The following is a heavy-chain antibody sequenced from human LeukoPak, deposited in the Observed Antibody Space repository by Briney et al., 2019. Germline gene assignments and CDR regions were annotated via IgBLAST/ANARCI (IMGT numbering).Heavy chain of an antibody. J-gene: IGHJ4*02. V-gene: IGHV1-18*01. CDR3: ARAPSFGDYGGDY. CDR1: GYNFTNYG. CDR2: ISAYSGDT. D-gene: IGHD4-17*01. Sequence: ASVKVSCKASGYNFTNYGISWVRQAPGQGLEWVGWISAYSGDTNCAQKLQGRLTMTTDTSPGTAYLELRSLTSADTAVYYCARAPSFGDYGGDYWGQGTLVTVSS.